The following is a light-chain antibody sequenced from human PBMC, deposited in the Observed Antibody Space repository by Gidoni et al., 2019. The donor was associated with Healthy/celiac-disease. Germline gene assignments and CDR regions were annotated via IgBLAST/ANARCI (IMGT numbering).Light chain of an antibody. CDR1: QSISSF. J-gene: IGKJ1*01. V-gene: IGKV1-39*01. Sequence: DIQMTQSPSSLSASVGDRVTITCRASQSISSFLNWYQQKPGKAPKLLIYAASSLQSGVPLRFSGSGSGTDFILTISSLQPEDFATYYCQQTYSTPRTFGQGTKVEIK. CDR2: AAS. CDR3: QQTYSTPRT.